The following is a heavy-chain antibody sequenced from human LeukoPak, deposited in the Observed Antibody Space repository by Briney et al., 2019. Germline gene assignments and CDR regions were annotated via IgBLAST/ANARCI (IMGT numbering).Heavy chain of an antibody. J-gene: IGHJ4*02. CDR2: ISAYNGNT. Sequence: EASVKVSCKASGYTFTSYGISWVRQAPGQGLEWMGWISAYNGNTNYAQKLQGRVTMTTDTSTSTVYMELSSLRSEDTAVYYCARGGVVPAATIDYWGQGTLVTVSS. D-gene: IGHD2-2*01. V-gene: IGHV1-18*01. CDR1: GYTFTSYG. CDR3: ARGGVVPAATIDY.